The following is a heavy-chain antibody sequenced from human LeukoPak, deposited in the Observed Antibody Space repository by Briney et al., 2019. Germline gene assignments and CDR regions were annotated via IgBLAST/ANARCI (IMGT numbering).Heavy chain of an antibody. D-gene: IGHD5-24*01. V-gene: IGHV3-21*01. J-gene: IGHJ4*02. CDR1: GFIFSTYT. Sequence: GGSLRLSCAASGFIFSTYTMNWVRQAPGKGLEWVSSISSRSSSIYYADSVKGRFTISRDNAKNSLYLQMNSLRAEDTAVYYCATEGGRQQFLLWGQGTLVTVSS. CDR2: ISSRSSSI. CDR3: ATEGGRQQFLL.